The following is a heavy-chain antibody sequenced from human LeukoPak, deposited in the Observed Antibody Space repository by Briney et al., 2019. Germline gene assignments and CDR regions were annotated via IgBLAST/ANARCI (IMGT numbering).Heavy chain of an antibody. D-gene: IGHD5-18*01. CDR1: GFTFNTYS. CDR2: IKKDGSEK. CDR3: ARHLSGITGYTYGRGIDY. V-gene: IGHV3-7*01. J-gene: IGHJ4*02. Sequence: GGSLRLSCAASGFTFNTYSMNWARQAPGKGLEWVANIKKDGSEKYYVDSVKGRFTISRDNAKKSLYLQMNSLGAEDTAVYYCARHLSGITGYTYGRGIDYWGQGTLLTVSS.